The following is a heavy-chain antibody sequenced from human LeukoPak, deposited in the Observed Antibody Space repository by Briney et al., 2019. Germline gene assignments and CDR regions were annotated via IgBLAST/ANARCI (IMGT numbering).Heavy chain of an antibody. J-gene: IGHJ4*02. CDR2: IYHSGST. CDR3: ASQRLILPAERTRII. D-gene: IGHD2-2*01. V-gene: IGHV4-4*02. CDR1: GGSISSSNW. Sequence: PSGTLSLTCAVSGGSISSSNWWSWVRQPPGKGLEWIGEIYHSGSTNYNPSLKSRVTISVDKSKNQFSLKLSSVTAADTAVYYCASQRLILPAERTRIIWGQGTLVTVSS.